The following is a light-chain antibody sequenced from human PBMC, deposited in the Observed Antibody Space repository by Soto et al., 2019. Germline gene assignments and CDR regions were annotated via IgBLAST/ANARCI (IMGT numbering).Light chain of an antibody. CDR3: SSYTSTNTQV. Sequence: QSVLTQPASVSGSPGQSITISCTGTSSDVGAYKYVSWYQQHPGKAPKLMIYEVSNRPSGVSNRFSGSKSGNTASVTISGLQAEDEDDYYCSSYTSTNTQVFGTGTKVTVL. J-gene: IGLJ1*01. CDR1: SSDVGAYKY. V-gene: IGLV2-14*01. CDR2: EVS.